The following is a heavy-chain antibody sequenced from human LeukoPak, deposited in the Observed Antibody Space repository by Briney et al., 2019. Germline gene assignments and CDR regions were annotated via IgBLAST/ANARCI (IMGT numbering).Heavy chain of an antibody. V-gene: IGHV1-69*13. Sequence: ASVKVSCKASGGTFSSYAISWVRQAPGQGLEWMGGIIPIFGTANYAQKFQGRVTITADESTSTAYMELSSLRSEDTAVYYCARDRYYYDSSGYAYYFDYWGQGTLVTVSS. D-gene: IGHD3-22*01. CDR2: IIPIFGTA. CDR3: ARDRYYYDSSGYAYYFDY. CDR1: GGTFSSYA. J-gene: IGHJ4*02.